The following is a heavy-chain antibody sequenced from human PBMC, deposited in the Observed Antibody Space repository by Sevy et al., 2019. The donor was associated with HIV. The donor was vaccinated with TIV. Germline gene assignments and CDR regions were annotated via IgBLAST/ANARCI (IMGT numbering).Heavy chain of an antibody. CDR2: IIPIFGTA. D-gene: IGHD6-13*01. CDR3: ARTSSSWYGGDY. V-gene: IGHV1-69*13. J-gene: IGHJ4*02. CDR1: GGTFSSYA. Sequence: ASVKVSCKASGGTFSSYAISWVRQAPGQGLEWMGGIIPIFGTANYAQKFQGRVTITADESTSTAYMELSSLRSEDTAVYYCARTSSSWYGGDYWGQGTLVTVSS.